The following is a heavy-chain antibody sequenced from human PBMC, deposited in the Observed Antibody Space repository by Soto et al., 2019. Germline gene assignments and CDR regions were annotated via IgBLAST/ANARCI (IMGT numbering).Heavy chain of an antibody. V-gene: IGHV5-51*01. D-gene: IGHD6-6*01. Sequence: PGESLKISCKGSGYSFTSYWIGWVRQMPGKGLEWMGIIYPGDSDTRYSPSFQGQVTISADKSISTAYLQWSSLKASDTAMYYCARLEYSSSTYYYYYYGMDVWGQGTTVTVSS. J-gene: IGHJ6*02. CDR2: IYPGDSDT. CDR3: ARLEYSSSTYYYYYYGMDV. CDR1: GYSFTSYW.